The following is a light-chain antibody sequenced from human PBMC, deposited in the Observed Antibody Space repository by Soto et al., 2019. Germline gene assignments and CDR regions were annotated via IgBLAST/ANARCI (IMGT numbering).Light chain of an antibody. CDR2: RNN. Sequence: QSALTPATSAIWTPGQMVTISCSGSSSNIGSNYVYWYQQLPGTAPKLLIYRNNQRPSGVPDRFSGSKSGTSASLAISGLRSEDEADYYCAAWDDSLSGVVFGGGTQLTVL. CDR1: SSNIGSNY. CDR3: AAWDDSLSGVV. V-gene: IGLV1-47*01. J-gene: IGLJ2*01.